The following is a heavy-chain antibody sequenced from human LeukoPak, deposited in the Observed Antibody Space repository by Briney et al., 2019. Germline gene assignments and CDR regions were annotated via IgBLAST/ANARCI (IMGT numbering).Heavy chain of an antibody. Sequence: PGGSLRLSCVASGFTFSSDGMHWVRQAPGKGLEWVAVISYDGNNQYYADSVKGRFTISRDNSKNTLYLQMNSLRAEDTALYYFAKALMAGYFDYWGQGTLVTVSS. CDR1: GFTFSSDG. J-gene: IGHJ4*03. D-gene: IGHD5-24*01. CDR2: ISYDGNNQ. CDR3: AKALMAGYFDY. V-gene: IGHV3-30*18.